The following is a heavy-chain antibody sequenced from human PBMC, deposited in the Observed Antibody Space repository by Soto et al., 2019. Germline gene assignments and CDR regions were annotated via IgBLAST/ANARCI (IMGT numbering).Heavy chain of an antibody. V-gene: IGHV1-3*01. CDR3: ASGLPGYFEN. CDR2: INAGSGYT. D-gene: IGHD4-17*01. J-gene: IGHJ4*02. Sequence: QVQLVQSGAEVKKPGASVKVSCKASGYSFTRYSMHWVRQAPGQRLEWLGWINAGSGYTTYSQKFQGRVTLTRDTSATTAYMELSSLRSEDTAVYYCASGLPGYFENWGQGTLVTVSS. CDR1: GYSFTRYS.